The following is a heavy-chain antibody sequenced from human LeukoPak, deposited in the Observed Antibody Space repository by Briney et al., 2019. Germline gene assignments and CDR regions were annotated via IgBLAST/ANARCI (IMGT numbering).Heavy chain of an antibody. V-gene: IGHV3-53*01. CDR3: ARGLGYCTSTTCLLPFDY. J-gene: IGHJ4*02. CDR2: IYSGGST. CDR1: GFTVSTYY. D-gene: IGHD2-2*01. Sequence: GGSLRLSCAASGFTVSTYYMTWVRQAPGKGLECVSVIYSGGSTYYADSVKGRFTVSRDNSKNTLYLQMSSLRAEDTAMYYRARGLGYCTSTTCLLPFDYWGQGTLVTVSS.